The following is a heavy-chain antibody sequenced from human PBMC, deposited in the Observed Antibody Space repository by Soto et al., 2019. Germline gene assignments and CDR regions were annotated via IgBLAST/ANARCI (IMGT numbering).Heavy chain of an antibody. CDR1: GYGKSGYD. Sequence: PLNVYRKSSGYGKSGYDSGWGRHDTGQGLEWMGWMNPNSGNTGYAQKFQGRVTMTRNTSISTAYMELSSLRSEDTAVYYCARRRPLGGAFAYWVQGTLVTVSS. CDR3: ARRRPLGGAFAY. V-gene: IGHV1-8*01. D-gene: IGHD1-26*01. J-gene: IGHJ4*02. CDR2: MNPNSGNT.